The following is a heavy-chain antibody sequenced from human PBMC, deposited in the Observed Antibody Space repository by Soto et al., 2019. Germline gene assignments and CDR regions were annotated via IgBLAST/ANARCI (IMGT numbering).Heavy chain of an antibody. V-gene: IGHV4-59*08. CDR3: ARHSSDSGSRNFDY. Sequence: QVQLQESGPGLVKPSETLSLTCTVSGGSISYYYWSWIRQPPGKGLEWVGYIYYSGSTNYNPSLKVRLTXXVXTXXNQFSLKLNSVTAAGTAVYYCARHSSDSGSRNFDYWGQGTLVTVSS. D-gene: IGHD3-10*01. CDR2: IYYSGST. J-gene: IGHJ4*02. CDR1: GGSISYYY.